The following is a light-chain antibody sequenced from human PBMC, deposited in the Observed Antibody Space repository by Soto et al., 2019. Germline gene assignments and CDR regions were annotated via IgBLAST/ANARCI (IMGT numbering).Light chain of an antibody. CDR1: QSVSNSH. Sequence: EIVLTQSPGTLSLSPGDRATLSCRASQSVSNSHLAWYQQKPGLAPRLLIYGASSRATGAPCRFSGSGSGTDFTLTISRLEPEDFAVYYCQQYGRSLWTFGQGTKVEIK. V-gene: IGKV3-20*01. CDR3: QQYGRSLWT. J-gene: IGKJ1*01. CDR2: GAS.